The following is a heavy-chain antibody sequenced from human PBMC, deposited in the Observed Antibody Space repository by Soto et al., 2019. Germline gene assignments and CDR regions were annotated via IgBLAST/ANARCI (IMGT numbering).Heavy chain of an antibody. J-gene: IGHJ6*03. D-gene: IGHD3-16*01. V-gene: IGHV3-21*01. CDR1: GFTFSSYS. CDR2: ISSSSSYI. Sequence: EVQLVESGGGLVKPGGSLRLSCAASGFTFSSYSMNWVRQAPGKGLEWVSSISSSSSYIYYADSVKGRFTISRDNAKNSLYLQMNSLRAEDTAVYYCARDLGARDYYYYYYMDVWGKGTPVTVSS. CDR3: ARDLGARDYYYYYYMDV.